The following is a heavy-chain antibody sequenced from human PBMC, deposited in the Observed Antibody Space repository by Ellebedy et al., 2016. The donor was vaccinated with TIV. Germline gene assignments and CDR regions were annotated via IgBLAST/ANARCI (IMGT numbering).Heavy chain of an antibody. CDR2: IWYDGSNK. V-gene: IGHV3-33*08. J-gene: IGHJ6*02. CDR1: GFTFSSYS. CDR3: ARDMGRAQEGYYGDV. Sequence: PGGSLRLSCAASGFTFSSYSMNWVRQAPGKGLEWVAVIWYDGSNKYYADSVKGRFTISRDNSNNTLYLQMNSLRAEDTAVYYCARDMGRAQEGYYGDVWGQGTTVTVSS. D-gene: IGHD3-3*01.